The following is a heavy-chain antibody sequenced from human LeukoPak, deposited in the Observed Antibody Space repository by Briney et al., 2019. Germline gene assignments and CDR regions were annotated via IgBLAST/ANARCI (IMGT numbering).Heavy chain of an antibody. CDR3: ARENPAKAAFDI. CDR1: GFTVSSNY. D-gene: IGHD2-2*01. J-gene: IGHJ3*02. CDR2: IYSGGST. Sequence: GGSLRLSCAASGFTVSSNYMSWVRQAPGKGLEWVSVIYSGGSTYYADSAKGRFTISRDNSKNTLYLQMNSLRAEDTAVYYCARENPAKAAFDIWGQGTMVTVSS. V-gene: IGHV3-66*01.